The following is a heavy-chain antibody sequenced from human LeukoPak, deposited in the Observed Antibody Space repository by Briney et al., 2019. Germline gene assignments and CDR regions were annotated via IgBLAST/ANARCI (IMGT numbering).Heavy chain of an antibody. J-gene: IGHJ3*02. D-gene: IGHD6-19*01. CDR1: GFTFSSYD. Sequence: GGSLRLSCAASGFTFSSYDMHWVRQATGKGLEWVSGIGTAGDTYYPVSVKGRFTISRENAKNSLYVQMNSLRAGDTAVYYCARGSVAGTHDVFDIWGQGTMVTVSS. CDR2: IGTAGDT. V-gene: IGHV3-13*01. CDR3: ARGSVAGTHDVFDI.